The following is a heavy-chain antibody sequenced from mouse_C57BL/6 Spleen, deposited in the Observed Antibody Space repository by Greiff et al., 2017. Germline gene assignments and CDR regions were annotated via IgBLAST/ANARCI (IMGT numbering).Heavy chain of an antibody. D-gene: IGHD2-4*01. V-gene: IGHV1-15*01. Sequence: QVQLQQPGAELVRPGASVTLSCKASGYTFTDYEMHWVKQTPVHGLEWIGAIDPETGGTAYNQKFKGKAILTADKSSSTAYMELRSLTSEDSAVYYCTRSAMITRWYFDVWGTGTTVTVSS. CDR2: IDPETGGT. J-gene: IGHJ1*03. CDR3: TRSAMITRWYFDV. CDR1: GYTFTDYE.